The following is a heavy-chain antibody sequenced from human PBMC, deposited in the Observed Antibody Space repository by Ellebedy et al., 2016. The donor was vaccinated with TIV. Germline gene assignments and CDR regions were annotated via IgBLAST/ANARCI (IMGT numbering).Heavy chain of an antibody. J-gene: IGHJ6*02. CDR2: IYYSGSA. CDR3: ARQVVRGGNYGMDV. CDR1: GGSISNRFYY. D-gene: IGHD3-10*01. V-gene: IGHV4-39*01. Sequence: MPSETLSLTCTVTGGSISNRFYYWGWIRQPPGKGLEWIGSIYYSGSAYYNPSLKSRVTIPVDTSKNQFSLKLSSVTAADTAVYYCARQVVRGGNYGMDVWGQGTTVTVSS.